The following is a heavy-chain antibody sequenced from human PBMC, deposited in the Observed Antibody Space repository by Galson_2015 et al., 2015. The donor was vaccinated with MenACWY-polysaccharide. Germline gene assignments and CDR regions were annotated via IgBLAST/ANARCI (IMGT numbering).Heavy chain of an antibody. CDR3: ARGGKYYYDSSGYLNWFDP. CDR2: MNPNSGNT. CDR1: GYTFSSYD. D-gene: IGHD3-22*01. J-gene: IGHJ5*02. V-gene: IGHV1-8*01. Sequence: SAKVSCKASGYTFSSYDINWVRQTTGQGLEWMGWMNPNSGNTGYAQKFQGRVTMTRNTSISIAYMELSSLRSEDTAVYYCARGGKYYYDSSGYLNWFDPWGQGTLVTVPS.